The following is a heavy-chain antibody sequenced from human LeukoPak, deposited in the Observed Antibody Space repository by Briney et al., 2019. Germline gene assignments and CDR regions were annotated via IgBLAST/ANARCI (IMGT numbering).Heavy chain of an antibody. D-gene: IGHD3-16*02. CDR1: GYTFTSYY. J-gene: IGHJ4*02. V-gene: IGHV1-46*01. CDR3: ARGGDTFGGVIVTPFDY. Sequence: ASVKASCKASGYTFTSYYMHWVRQAPGQGLEWMGIINPSGGSTSYAQKFQGRVTMTRDTSTSTVYMELSSLRSEDTAVYYCARGGDTFGGVIVTPFDYWGQGTLVTVSS. CDR2: INPSGGST.